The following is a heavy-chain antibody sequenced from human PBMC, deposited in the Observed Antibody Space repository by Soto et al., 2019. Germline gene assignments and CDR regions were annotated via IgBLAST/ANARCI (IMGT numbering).Heavy chain of an antibody. CDR2: INSVGTST. CDR3: ARGGEMKYYASSGYLY. CDR1: GFTFSSYW. D-gene: IGHD3-22*01. J-gene: IGHJ4*02. V-gene: IGHV3-74*01. Sequence: EVQLVESGGGLVQPGGSLRLSCAASGFTFSSYWMHWVRQAPGKGLVWVSRINSVGTSTSYADSVKGRFTISRDNAKNTLYLPMSSLSVEDTAVYYCARGGEMKYYASSGYLYWGQGTLVTVSS.